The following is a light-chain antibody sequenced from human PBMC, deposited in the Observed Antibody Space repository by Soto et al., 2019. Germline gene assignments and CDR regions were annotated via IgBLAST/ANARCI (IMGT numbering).Light chain of an antibody. J-gene: IGKJ1*01. CDR1: QSVSSN. CDR2: GAS. CDR3: QQYNNCPGT. V-gene: IGKV3-15*01. Sequence: EIVMTQSPATLSVSPGERATLSCRASQSVSSNLAWYQQKPGQAPRLLIYGASTRATGIPARFSGSGSGTEFTLTISSLQSEDFAVYYCQQYNNCPGTFGQGTNVEIK.